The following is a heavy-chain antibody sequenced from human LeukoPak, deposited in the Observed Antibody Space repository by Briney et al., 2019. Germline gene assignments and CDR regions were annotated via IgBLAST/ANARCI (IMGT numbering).Heavy chain of an antibody. CDR2: INPNSGGT. CDR3: ARVEYSSGWPKHDFDY. V-gene: IGHV1-2*02. CDR1: GYTFTGYY. J-gene: IGHJ4*02. D-gene: IGHD6-19*01. Sequence: ASVKVSCKASGYTFTGYYMHWVRQAPGQGLEWMGWINPNSGGTNYAQKFQGRVTMTRDTSISTAYMELSRLRSDDTAVYYCARVEYSSGWPKHDFDYWGQGTLVTVSS.